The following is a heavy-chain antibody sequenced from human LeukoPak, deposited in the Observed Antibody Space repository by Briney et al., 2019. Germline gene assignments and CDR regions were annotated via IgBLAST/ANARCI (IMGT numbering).Heavy chain of an antibody. CDR3: ARHDPDLPIRY. V-gene: IGHV4-39*01. CDR1: VGSISSSSYY. Sequence: SETLSLTCTVAVGSISSSSYYWGWIRQPPGKGLEWIGSIYYSGSTYYNPSLKSRVTLSVATSKNQFSLKLSSVTAADTAVYYCARHDPDLPIRYWGQGTLATVSS. J-gene: IGHJ4*02. D-gene: IGHD3-3*01. CDR2: IYYSGST.